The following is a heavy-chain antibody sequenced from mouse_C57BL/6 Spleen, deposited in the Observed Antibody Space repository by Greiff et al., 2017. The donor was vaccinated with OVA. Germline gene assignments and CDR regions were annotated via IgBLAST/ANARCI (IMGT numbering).Heavy chain of an antibody. V-gene: IGHV1-9*01. CDR3: ARFPDYYGSSDWYFDV. Sequence: VQLQQSGAELMKPGASVKLSCKATGYTFTGYWIEWVKQRPGHGLEWIGEILPGSGSTNYNEKFKGKATFTADTSSNTAYMQLSSLTTEDSAIYYCARFPDYYGSSDWYFDVWGTGTTVTVSS. CDR2: ILPGSGST. J-gene: IGHJ1*03. D-gene: IGHD1-1*01. CDR1: GYTFTGYW.